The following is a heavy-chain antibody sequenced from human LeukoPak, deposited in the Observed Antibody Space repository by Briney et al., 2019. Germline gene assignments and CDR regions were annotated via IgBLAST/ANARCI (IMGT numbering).Heavy chain of an antibody. Sequence: PSETLSLTCAVYGGSFSGYYWRWIRQTRGKGLEWIGESNHSGSTDYNPSLKNRAIISVDTSKNQFSLKLSSVSAADTAVYYCAISVLLLFDDWGQGTLVTVSS. D-gene: IGHD3-10*01. J-gene: IGHJ4*02. CDR3: AISVLLLFDD. CDR1: GGSFSGYY. CDR2: SNHSGST. V-gene: IGHV4-34*01.